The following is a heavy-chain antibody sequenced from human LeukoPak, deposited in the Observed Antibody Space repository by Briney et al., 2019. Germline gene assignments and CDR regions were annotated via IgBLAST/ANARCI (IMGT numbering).Heavy chain of an antibody. J-gene: IGHJ4*02. Sequence: SETLSLTCTVSGGSLSSGSYHWSWIRQPAGKGLEWLGRIYTSGSTKYNPSLKSRVTISVDTSKNQFSLKLRSVTAADTAVYYCARVTGYVIEDYFDYWGQGTLVTVSS. CDR2: IYTSGST. CDR1: GGSLSSGSYH. V-gene: IGHV4-61*02. D-gene: IGHD3-22*01. CDR3: ARVTGYVIEDYFDY.